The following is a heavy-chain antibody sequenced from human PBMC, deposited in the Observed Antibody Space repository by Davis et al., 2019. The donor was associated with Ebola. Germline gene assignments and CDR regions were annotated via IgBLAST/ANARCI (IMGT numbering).Heavy chain of an antibody. V-gene: IGHV3-43*02. J-gene: IGHJ4*02. CDR2: ISGDGGTT. CDR3: GKADCGGDCRVVDY. Sequence: PGGSLRLSCAASGFTFDNYAMHWVRQAPGKGLECVSLISGDGGTTYYADSVKGRFTISRDNSKNSLYLQMNSLTTEDTALYYCGKADCGGDCRVVDYWGQGTLVTVSS. CDR1: GFTFDNYA. D-gene: IGHD2-21*02.